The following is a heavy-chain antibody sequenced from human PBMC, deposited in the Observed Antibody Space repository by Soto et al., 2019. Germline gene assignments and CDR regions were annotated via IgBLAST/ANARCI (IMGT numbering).Heavy chain of an antibody. CDR2: IGAADDP. V-gene: IGHV3-13*05. Sequence: GGSLRLSCAASGFTFSVYDMHWVRQTTGKGLEWVSAIGAADDPYYLGSVKGRFTISRENAKNSLYLQMNSLRAEDTAVYYCARAYSGRLPRRADYYFAMDVWGQGTTVTVSS. CDR1: GFTFSVYD. D-gene: IGHD2-15*01. CDR3: ARAYSGRLPRRADYYFAMDV. J-gene: IGHJ6*02.